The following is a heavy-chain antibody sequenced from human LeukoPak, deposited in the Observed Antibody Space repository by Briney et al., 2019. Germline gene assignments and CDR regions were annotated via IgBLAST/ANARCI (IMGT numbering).Heavy chain of an antibody. CDR3: VFVTVITG. Sequence: PGGSLRLSCAASGFTFSYYVMSWVRQPPGEGLEWVSAIGASGASTYYADSVKGRFTISRDNSKNTLYLQMSSLSAEDTAVYYCVFVTVITGGGQGTLVTVSS. D-gene: IGHD2-21*02. CDR1: GFTFSYYV. CDR2: IGASGAST. J-gene: IGHJ4*02. V-gene: IGHV3-23*01.